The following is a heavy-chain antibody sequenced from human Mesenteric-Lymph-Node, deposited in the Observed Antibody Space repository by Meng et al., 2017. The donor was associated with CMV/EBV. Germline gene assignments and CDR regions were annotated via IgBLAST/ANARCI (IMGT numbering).Heavy chain of an antibody. CDR1: GFTVSRYG. CDR2: IWYDGSNK. CDR3: ARDLDIVATEVGY. Sequence: AASGFTVSRYGMHWVRQAPGKGLEWVALIWYDGSNKYYGDSVKGRFTISRDNSKNTLYLQMNSLRAEDTAVYYCARDLDIVATEVGYWGQGTLVTVSS. D-gene: IGHD5-12*01. V-gene: IGHV3-33*01. J-gene: IGHJ4*02.